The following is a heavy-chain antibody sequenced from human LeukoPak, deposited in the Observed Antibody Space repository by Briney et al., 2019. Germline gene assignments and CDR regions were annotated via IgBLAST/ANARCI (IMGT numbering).Heavy chain of an antibody. CDR1: GSSMSSDYY. CDR3: ARHGYSSSWSDY. V-gene: IGHV4-38-2*02. J-gene: IGHJ4*02. D-gene: IGHD6-13*01. CDR2: VFYSEST. Sequence: SETLSLTCTVSGSSMSSDYYWGWIRQPPGKGLEWIGSVFYSESTYYNPSLKSRVTISVDTSKNQFSLKLSSVTAADTAVYFCARHGYSSSWSDYWGQGTLVTVSS.